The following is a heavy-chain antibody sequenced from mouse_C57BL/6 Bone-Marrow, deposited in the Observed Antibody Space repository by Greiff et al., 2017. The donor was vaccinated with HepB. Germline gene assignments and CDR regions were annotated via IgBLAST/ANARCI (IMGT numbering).Heavy chain of an antibody. Sequence: EAGGIDFSRYWMSWVRRAPGKGLEWIGEINPDSSTINYAPSLKDKFIISRDNAKNTLYLQMSKVRSEDTALYYCARDCFHWYFDVWGTGTTVTVSS. CDR1: GIDFSRYW. J-gene: IGHJ1*03. CDR3: ARDCFHWYFDV. CDR2: INPDSSTI. V-gene: IGHV4-1*01.